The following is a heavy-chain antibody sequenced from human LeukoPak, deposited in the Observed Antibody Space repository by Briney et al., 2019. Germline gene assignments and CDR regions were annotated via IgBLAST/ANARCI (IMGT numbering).Heavy chain of an antibody. J-gene: IGHJ4*02. CDR2: IIPIFGTA. Sequence: SVKVSCKASGGTFSSYAISWVRQAPGQGLEWMGGIIPIFGTANYAQKFQGRVTITTDESTSTAYMELSSLRSEDTAVYYCARGGVDTASRRSDYWGQGTLVTVSS. CDR3: ARGGVDTASRRSDY. D-gene: IGHD5-18*01. CDR1: GGTFSSYA. V-gene: IGHV1-69*05.